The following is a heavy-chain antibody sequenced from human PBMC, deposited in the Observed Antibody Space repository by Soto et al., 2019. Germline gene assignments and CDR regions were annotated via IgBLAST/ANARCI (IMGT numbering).Heavy chain of an antibody. CDR1: GGTFRNYP. CDR3: ARGPLVVLNYFES. J-gene: IGHJ4*02. CDR2: IFPLTDIP. V-gene: IGHV1-69*02. Sequence: QVQLVQSGTEVKKPGSSVKVSCKASGGTFRNYPINWVRQAPGQGLEWMGSIFPLTDIPDYAQNFQTRLTISADKSTSTAYMELSSLTSDYTAMYFCARGPLVVLNYFESWGQGTLVTVAS.